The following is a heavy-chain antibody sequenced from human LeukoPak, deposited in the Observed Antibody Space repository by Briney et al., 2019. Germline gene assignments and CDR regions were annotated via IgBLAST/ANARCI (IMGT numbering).Heavy chain of an antibody. D-gene: IGHD6-13*01. V-gene: IGHV1-69*13. CDR3: ARDPGVAAAGTDPNFDY. CDR2: IIPIFGTA. Sequence: GASVKVSCKASGGTFSSYAISWVRQAPGQGLEWMGGIIPIFGTANYAQKFQGRVTITADESTGTAYMELSSLRSEDTAVYYCARDPGVAAAGTDPNFDYWGQGTLVTVSS. CDR1: GGTFSSYA. J-gene: IGHJ4*02.